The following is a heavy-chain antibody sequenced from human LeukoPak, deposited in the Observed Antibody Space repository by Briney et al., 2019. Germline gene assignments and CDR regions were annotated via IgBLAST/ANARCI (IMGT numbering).Heavy chain of an antibody. J-gene: IGHJ5*02. D-gene: IGHD2-15*01. V-gene: IGHV3-23*01. CDR2: ISGSGGST. CDR3: ARDPYCSGGSCYSNWFDP. CDR1: GFTFSSYA. Sequence: GGSLRLSCAASGFTFSSYAMSWVRQAPGKGLEWVSAISGSGGSTYYADSVKGRFTISRDNSKNTLYLQMNSLRAEDTAVYYCARDPYCSGGSCYSNWFDPWGQGTLVTVSS.